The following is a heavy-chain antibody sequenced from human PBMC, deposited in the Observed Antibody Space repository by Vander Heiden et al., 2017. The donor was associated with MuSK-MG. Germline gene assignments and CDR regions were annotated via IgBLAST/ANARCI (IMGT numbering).Heavy chain of an antibody. Sequence: QGQLVESGGGVGQPGRARRLSCAASGFTLSRHGMHWVRQAPGKGLGWVAVISYDGSNKYYAESVKGRVTISRDNSKNTLYLQMNSLRAEDTAVYYCAKGPMMIFGGSYPDGGFDYWGQGTLVTVSS. D-gene: IGHD3-3*01. CDR3: AKGPMMIFGGSYPDGGFDY. CDR2: ISYDGSNK. CDR1: GFTLSRHG. J-gene: IGHJ4*02. V-gene: IGHV3-30*18.